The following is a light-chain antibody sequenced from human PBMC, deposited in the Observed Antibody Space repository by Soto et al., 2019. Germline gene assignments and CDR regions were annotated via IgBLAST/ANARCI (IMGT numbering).Light chain of an antibody. J-gene: IGKJ5*01. V-gene: IGKV1-39*01. Sequence: SPFTQSPSSVPASLLARVTLTGQPSQSISSYLNWYQQKPGKAPKLLIFAASSLQSGVPSRFSGSGSVTDFTLTINSLQPEDFATNYCQQSDSPPPITFGQGTRLEIK. CDR2: AAS. CDR1: QSISSY. CDR3: QQSDSPPPIT.